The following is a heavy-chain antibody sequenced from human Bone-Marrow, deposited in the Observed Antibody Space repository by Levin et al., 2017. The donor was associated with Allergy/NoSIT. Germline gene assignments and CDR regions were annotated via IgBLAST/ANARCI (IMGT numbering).Heavy chain of an antibody. J-gene: IGHJ6*03. Sequence: PGGSLRLSCAASEFTFSTYTMNRVRQAPGKGLEWVSYITSSSSTIYYADSVKGRFTISRDNAKNSLYLQMNSLRDEDSAVYYCARGGYDVRTYYFYYYMDGWGKGTTVTVSS. D-gene: IGHD3-10*02. CDR1: EFTFSTYT. V-gene: IGHV3-48*02. CDR3: ARGGYDVRTYYFYYYMDG. CDR2: ITSSSSTI.